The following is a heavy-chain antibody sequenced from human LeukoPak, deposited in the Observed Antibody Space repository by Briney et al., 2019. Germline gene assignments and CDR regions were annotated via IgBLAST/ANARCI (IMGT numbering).Heavy chain of an antibody. J-gene: IGHJ4*02. CDR3: AHKGSYGTFDY. D-gene: IGHD5-18*01. Sequence: SGPTLVKPTQTLTLTCTFSGFSLSTSGVPVGWIRQPPGKALEWLALIYWNDDKGYSPSLKNRLTITKDTSENQVVLTVTNMDPVDTATYYCAHKGSYGTFDYWGQGTLVTVSS. CDR1: GFSLSTSGVP. CDR2: IYWNDDK. V-gene: IGHV2-5*01.